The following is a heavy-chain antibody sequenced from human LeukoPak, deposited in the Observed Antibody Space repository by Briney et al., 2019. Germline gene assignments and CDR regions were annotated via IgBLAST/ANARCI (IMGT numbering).Heavy chain of an antibody. V-gene: IGHV3-66*01. CDR3: AREMYCSGGSCYGDAFDI. CDR1: GFIISTNY. J-gene: IGHJ3*02. D-gene: IGHD2-15*01. CDR2: LYSDGRT. Sequence: GGSLRLSCAASGFIISTNYMSWVRQAPGKGLEWVSVLYSDGRTYYAGSVKGRFSISRDKSKNTLYLQMNSLRAEDTALYYCAREMYCSGGSCYGDAFDIWGQGTMVTVSS.